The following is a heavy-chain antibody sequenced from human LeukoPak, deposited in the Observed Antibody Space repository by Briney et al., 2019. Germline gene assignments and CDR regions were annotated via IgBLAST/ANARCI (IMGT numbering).Heavy chain of an antibody. CDR2: INAGNGNT. V-gene: IGHV1-3*01. Sequence: ASVKVSCKASRYTFTSYAIHWVRQAPGQRLEWMGWINAGNGNTKSSQKFQGRVTITRDTSASTAYMELSSLRSEDTAVYYCARGMELPFDYWGQGTLVTVSS. CDR3: ARGMELPFDY. J-gene: IGHJ4*02. CDR1: RYTFTSYA. D-gene: IGHD3-10*01.